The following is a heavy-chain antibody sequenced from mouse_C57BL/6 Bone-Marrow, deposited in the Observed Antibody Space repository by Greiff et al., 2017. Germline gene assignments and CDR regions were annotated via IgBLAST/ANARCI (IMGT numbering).Heavy chain of an antibody. D-gene: IGHD3-3*01. Sequence: QVQLQQSGPGLVEPSQSLSITCTVSGFSLTSYGVDWVRQPPGKGLEWLGVIWGRGSTNYNSALMSRLSISQDNSKSQGFLKMNSLQTDDTAMYYGAKQRDGGYFEVWGTGTTVTVSS. J-gene: IGHJ1*03. CDR2: IWGRGST. CDR3: AKQRDGGYFEV. V-gene: IGHV2-9*01. CDR1: GFSLTSYG.